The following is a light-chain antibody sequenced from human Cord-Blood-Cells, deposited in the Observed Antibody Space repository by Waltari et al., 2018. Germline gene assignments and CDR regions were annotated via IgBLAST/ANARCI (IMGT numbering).Light chain of an antibody. J-gene: IGKJ2*01. V-gene: IGKV1-39*01. CDR1: QSISSY. Sequence: DIHMTQSPSSLSASVGDRVTITCRASQSISSYLNWYQQKPGKAPKLLIYAASSLQSGVPSRFSGSGSGTDFTLTISSLQPEDFATYYYQQSYSTPHTFGQGTKLEIK. CDR2: AAS. CDR3: QQSYSTPHT.